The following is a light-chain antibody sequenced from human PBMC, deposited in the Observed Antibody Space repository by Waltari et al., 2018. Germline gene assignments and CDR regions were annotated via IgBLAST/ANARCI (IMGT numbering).Light chain of an antibody. J-gene: IGLJ3*02. Sequence: QSVLTQPPSASGTPGQRVTISCSGSSSNIGSNTVNWYPQLPGTAPKLLIYSNYQRPSGVPDRFSGSRSGTSASLAISGLQSEDEADYYCAAWDDGLSGRSWVFGGGTKLTVL. CDR2: SNY. CDR1: SSNIGSNT. CDR3: AAWDDGLSGRSWV. V-gene: IGLV1-44*01.